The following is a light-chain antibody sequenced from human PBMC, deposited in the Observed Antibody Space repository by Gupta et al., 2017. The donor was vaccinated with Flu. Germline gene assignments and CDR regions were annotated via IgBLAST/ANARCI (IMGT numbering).Light chain of an antibody. V-gene: IGLV3-1*01. J-gene: IGLJ3*02. CDR3: QAWASITV. CDR2: HDN. CDR1: KLGDKF. Sequence: SYELSQPPSVSVSPGQTATITCSGDKLGDKFASWYQQKPGQPPVLVIHHDNRRPSGIPERFSGSNSGNTATLTISGTQAMDEADYYCQAWASITVFGGGTKLTVL.